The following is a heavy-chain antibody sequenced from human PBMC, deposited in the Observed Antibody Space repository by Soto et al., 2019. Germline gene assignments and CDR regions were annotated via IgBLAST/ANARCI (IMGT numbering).Heavy chain of an antibody. J-gene: IGHJ6*03. CDR3: AAGGTLLGYCTNGVCPSPMDV. Sequence: SVKVSCKASGFTFTSSAMQWVRQARGQRLEWIGWIVVGSGNTNYAQKFQERVTITRDMSTSTAYMELSSLRSEDTAVYYCAAGGTLLGYCTNGVCPSPMDVWGKGTTVTVSS. CDR2: IVVGSGNT. V-gene: IGHV1-58*02. CDR1: GFTFTSSA. D-gene: IGHD2-8*01.